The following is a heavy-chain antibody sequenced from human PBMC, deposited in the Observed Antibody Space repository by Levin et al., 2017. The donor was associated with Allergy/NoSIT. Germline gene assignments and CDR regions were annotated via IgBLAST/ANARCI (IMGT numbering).Heavy chain of an antibody. Sequence: SETLSLTCTVSGVSISSHYWSWIRQPPGKGLEWIGYIHYKGFTNYNPSVKSRVTISVDTSKSQFSLKLSSVTAADTAVYYCARDLGYCSGGTCYSSWFDSWGQATLVTVSS. D-gene: IGHD2-15*01. CDR2: IHYKGFT. J-gene: IGHJ5*01. V-gene: IGHV4-59*11. CDR1: GVSISSHY. CDR3: ARDLGYCSGGTCYSSWFDS.